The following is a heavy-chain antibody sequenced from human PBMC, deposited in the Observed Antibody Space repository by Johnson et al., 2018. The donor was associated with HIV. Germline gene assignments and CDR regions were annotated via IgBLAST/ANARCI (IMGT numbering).Heavy chain of an antibody. V-gene: IGHV3-20*04. D-gene: IGHD3-10*01. Sequence: MQLVESGGGVVRPGGSLRLSCAASGFTFDDYGMSWVRQAPGKGLEWVSGINWNGGSTGYADSVKGRFTISRDNAKKSLFLQMSSLRAEDTALYYCARDFVAFGECTAFDVWGQWTMVTVSS. CDR2: INWNGGST. CDR1: GFTFDDYG. CDR3: ARDFVAFGECTAFDV. J-gene: IGHJ3*01.